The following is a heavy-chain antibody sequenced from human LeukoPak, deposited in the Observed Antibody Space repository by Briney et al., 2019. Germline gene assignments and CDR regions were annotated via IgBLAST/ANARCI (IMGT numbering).Heavy chain of an antibody. CDR2: IYYSGTT. CDR1: GGSISSYY. V-gene: IGHV4-59*01. J-gene: IGHJ4*02. Sequence: KPSETLSLTCTVSGGSISSYYWSWIRQPPGKGLEWIGYIYYSGTTNYNPSLESRVTISVDTSKNQFSLKLSSVTAADTAVYYCARGVYIAAAQYGYWGQGTLVTVSS. D-gene: IGHD6-13*01. CDR3: ARGVYIAAAQYGY.